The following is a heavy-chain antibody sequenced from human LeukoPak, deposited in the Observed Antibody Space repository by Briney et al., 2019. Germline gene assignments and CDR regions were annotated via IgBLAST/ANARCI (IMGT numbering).Heavy chain of an antibody. J-gene: IGHJ5*02. D-gene: IGHD6-19*01. V-gene: IGHV3-21*01. Sequence: GGSLRLSCAASGFTFSSYSMNWVRQAPGKGLEWVSSISSSSSYIYYADSVKGRFTISRDNAKNSLYLQKNSLRAEDTTVYYCARDPFIAVAGTRYWFDPWGQGTLVTVSS. CDR1: GFTFSSYS. CDR2: ISSSSSYI. CDR3: ARDPFIAVAGTRYWFDP.